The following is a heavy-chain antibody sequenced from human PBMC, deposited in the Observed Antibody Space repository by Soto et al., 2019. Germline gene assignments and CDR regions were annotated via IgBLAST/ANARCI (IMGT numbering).Heavy chain of an antibody. CDR3: TRGGCSCESDCSFDF. J-gene: IGHJ4*02. D-gene: IGHD2-15*01. V-gene: IGHV3-7*01. CDR2: INQDGSER. CDR1: GFSFSAYC. Sequence: EVQLVESGGGLVRLGGSLRLSCAASGFSFSAYCFTWVRQTPGKGLEWVANINQDGSERYYVDSVKGRFTISRDNAGKSLYLQMNNLRAEDTAVYYCTRGGCSCESDCSFDFWGQGTLVTVSS.